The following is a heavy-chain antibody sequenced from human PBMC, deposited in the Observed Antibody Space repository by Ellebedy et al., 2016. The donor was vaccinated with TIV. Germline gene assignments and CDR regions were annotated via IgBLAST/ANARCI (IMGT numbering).Heavy chain of an antibody. Sequence: MPSETLSLTCTVSGGSISITSYYWGWIRQPPGKGLEWIGSIYYDGSTYHNPSLKSRVTISKDTSKNQFSLKLTSVTAADTAVYYCARPSSYWSAIDVWGQGTLATVSS. CDR2: IYYDGST. J-gene: IGHJ4*02. CDR3: ARPSSYWSAIDV. D-gene: IGHD6-19*01. CDR1: GGSISITSYY. V-gene: IGHV4-39*01.